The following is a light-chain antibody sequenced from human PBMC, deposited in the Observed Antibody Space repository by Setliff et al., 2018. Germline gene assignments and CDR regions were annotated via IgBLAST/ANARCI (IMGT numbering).Light chain of an antibody. Sequence: QSVLTQPASVSGSPGQSITISCTGTSSDVGGYNYVSWYLHHPGKAPKLIISDVTKRPSGVSSRFSGSKSGYTASLTISGLQAEDEADYYCSSYTTSVALVFGGGTKVTVL. CDR3: SSYTTSVALV. V-gene: IGLV2-14*03. CDR2: DVT. J-gene: IGLJ3*02. CDR1: SSDVGGYNY.